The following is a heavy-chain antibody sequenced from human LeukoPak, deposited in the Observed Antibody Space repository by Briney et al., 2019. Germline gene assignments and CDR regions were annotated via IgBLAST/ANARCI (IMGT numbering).Heavy chain of an antibody. Sequence: PSQTLSLTCTVSGGSISSGSYYWSWIRQPAGKGLEWIGRIYTSGSTNYNPSLKSRVTISVDTSKNQFSLKLSPVTAADTAVYYCARGPRFTSYYYYYYYMDVWGKGTTVTVSS. D-gene: IGHD3-10*01. CDR3: ARGPRFTSYYYYYYYMDV. CDR1: GGSISSGSYY. CDR2: IYTSGST. J-gene: IGHJ6*03. V-gene: IGHV4-61*02.